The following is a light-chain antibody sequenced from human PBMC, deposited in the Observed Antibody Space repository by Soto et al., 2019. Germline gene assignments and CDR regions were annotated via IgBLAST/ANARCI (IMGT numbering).Light chain of an antibody. CDR1: QSVSSSY. J-gene: IGKJ5*01. CDR3: QQANSFPIT. CDR2: DTS. V-gene: IGKV3D-20*02. Sequence: DIVLTQSPSTLSLSPGERATLSCRASQSVSSSYLAWYQQKPGQAPSLLIYDTSIRATGIPARFSGSGSGTDFTLTISSLQPEDFATYYCQQANSFPITFGQGTRLEIK.